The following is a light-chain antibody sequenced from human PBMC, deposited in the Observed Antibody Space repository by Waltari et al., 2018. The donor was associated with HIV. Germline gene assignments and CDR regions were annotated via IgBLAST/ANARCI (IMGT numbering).Light chain of an antibody. V-gene: IGLV1-40*01. J-gene: IGLJ2*01. CDR2: VNS. Sequence: QSVLTQPPSVSGAPGQRVTISCTGSSSNIGAGYDVHWYQQLPGTAPKLLIYVNSKRPSGVPDRFSGSKSGTSASLASTGLQAEDEADYYCQSYDSSLSGSVVFGGGTKLTVL. CDR3: QSYDSSLSGSVV. CDR1: SSNIGAGYD.